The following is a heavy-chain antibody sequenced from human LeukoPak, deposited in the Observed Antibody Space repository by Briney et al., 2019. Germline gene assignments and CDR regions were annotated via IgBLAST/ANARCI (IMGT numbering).Heavy chain of an antibody. J-gene: IGHJ6*02. CDR3: VGSEDIVVVPAATYGMDV. CDR1: GGSFSGYY. Sequence: NPSETLSLTCAVYGGSFSGYYWSWIRQPPGKGLEWIGEINHSGSTNCNPSLKSRVTISVDTSKNQFSLKLSSVTAADTAVYYCVGSEDIVVVPAATYGMDVWGRGTTVTVSS. V-gene: IGHV4-34*01. D-gene: IGHD2-2*01. CDR2: INHSGST.